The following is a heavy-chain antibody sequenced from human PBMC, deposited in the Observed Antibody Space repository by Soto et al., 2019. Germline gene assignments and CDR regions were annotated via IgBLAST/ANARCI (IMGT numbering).Heavy chain of an antibody. J-gene: IGHJ4*02. V-gene: IGHV4-31*03. CDR2: IYYSGST. Sequence: SETLSLTCTVSGGSISSGGYYWSCIRQHPGKGLEWIGYIYYSGSTYYNPSLKSRVTISVDTSKNQFSLKLSSVTAADTAVYYCARYPKGNARSVDYWGQGTLVTVSS. CDR1: GGSISSGGYY. CDR3: ARYPKGNARSVDY.